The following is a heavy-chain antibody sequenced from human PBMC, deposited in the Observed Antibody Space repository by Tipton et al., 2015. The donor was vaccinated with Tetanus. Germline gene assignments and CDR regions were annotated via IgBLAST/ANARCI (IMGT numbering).Heavy chain of an antibody. Sequence: QLVQSGGEVKKPGESLKISCKGSGCIFNNYWIGWVRQKPGKGLEWMGITYPGDSDTRYSPSFQGQVTISVDKSINTAYLQWSSLKASDTSMFYCARAHCTDGVCNFDFWGQGALVTVAS. V-gene: IGHV5-51*01. CDR3: ARAHCTDGVCNFDF. CDR2: TYPGDSDT. CDR1: GCIFNNYW. J-gene: IGHJ4*02. D-gene: IGHD2-8*01.